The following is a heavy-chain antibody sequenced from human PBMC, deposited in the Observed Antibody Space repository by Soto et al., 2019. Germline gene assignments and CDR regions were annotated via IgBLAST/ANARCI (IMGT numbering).Heavy chain of an antibody. Sequence: GGSLRLSCALSGFNFSRYNMNSLPQPPGKGLECVSSISSRSSYLYYAVSVKGRFTISRDNAKNSLYLQMNSLRAEDTAVYYCARTQVPWGQGTLVTVSS. V-gene: IGHV3-21*01. CDR3: ARTQVP. J-gene: IGHJ4*02. CDR1: GFNFSRYN. CDR2: ISSRSSYL.